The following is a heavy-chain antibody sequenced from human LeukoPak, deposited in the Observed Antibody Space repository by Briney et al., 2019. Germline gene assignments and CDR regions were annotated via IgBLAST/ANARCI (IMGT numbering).Heavy chain of an antibody. CDR2: ISDSGSNT. V-gene: IGHV3-23*01. D-gene: IGHD3-9*01. CDR3: AKERRYYDILTGYLDY. Sequence: GGSLRLSCEASGFTFSSDAMNWVRQAPGKGLEWVSLISDSGSNTFYADSVKGRFTISRDNSKNTLYLQMNSLRAEDTAVYYCAKERRYYDILTGYLDYWGQGTLVTVSS. J-gene: IGHJ4*02. CDR1: GFTFSSDA.